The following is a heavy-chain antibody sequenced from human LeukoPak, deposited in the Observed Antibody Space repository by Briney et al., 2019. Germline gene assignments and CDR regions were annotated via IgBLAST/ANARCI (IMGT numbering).Heavy chain of an antibody. CDR1: GFTFSSYA. V-gene: IGHV3-23*01. D-gene: IGHD3-16*01. CDR3: AKLGGHPLHNYVGV. Sequence: GGSLRLSCAASGFTFSSYAMSWVRQAPGKGLEWVSGILDSGYSTYYANSVKGRFTISRDSSNNTLYLQMNSLRAEDTAVYYCAKLGGHPLHNYVGVWGKGTTVAVSS. CDR2: ILDSGYST. J-gene: IGHJ6*03.